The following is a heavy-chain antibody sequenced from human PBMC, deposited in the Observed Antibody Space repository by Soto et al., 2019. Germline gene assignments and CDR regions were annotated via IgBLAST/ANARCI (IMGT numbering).Heavy chain of an antibody. CDR2: TNSDGSTT. D-gene: IGHD6-19*01. J-gene: IGHJ4*02. Sequence: EVQLVESGGGLIQPGGSLRLSCAASGFIFSSSWMHWVRQAPGKGLVWVSRTNSDGSTTNYADSVKGRFTISRDNAKNTLYLQMNSLRAEDTAVYYCARGPTGWYGYDYWGQGTLVTVSS. CDR1: GFIFSSSW. CDR3: ARGPTGWYGYDY. V-gene: IGHV3-74*01.